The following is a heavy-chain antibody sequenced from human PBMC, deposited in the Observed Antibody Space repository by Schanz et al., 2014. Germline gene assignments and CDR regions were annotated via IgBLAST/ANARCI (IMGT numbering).Heavy chain of an antibody. CDR1: GYSFSDYF. J-gene: IGHJ4*02. V-gene: IGHV1-2*02. CDR2: LNPDSGET. Sequence: QVQLVQSGAEVKKPGASVKVSCKTSGYSFSDYFIHWVRQAPGQGLEWMGWLNPDSGETLYAQRFQGRVTLTRDTSIRTAYMDLRSLLSDDAAVYYCARDWGQGYFGSGEHWGQGTLVTVSS. D-gene: IGHD3-10*01. CDR3: ARDWGQGYFGSGEH.